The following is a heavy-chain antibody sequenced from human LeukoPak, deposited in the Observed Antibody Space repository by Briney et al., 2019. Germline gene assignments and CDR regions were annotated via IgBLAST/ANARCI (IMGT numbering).Heavy chain of an antibody. V-gene: IGHV3-15*01. Sequence: PGGSLRLSCSASGFSVTNGWMSWVRQAPGKGLEWVGRIKDRTDGGTTAYAAPVKVRFTISREESKNTVYLEMNSLKTEDTAVYFCTTATVVWGVSAYWGQGTLVTASS. CDR2: IKDRTDGGTT. CDR1: GFSVTNGW. J-gene: IGHJ4*02. CDR3: TTATVVWGVSAY. D-gene: IGHD3-10*01.